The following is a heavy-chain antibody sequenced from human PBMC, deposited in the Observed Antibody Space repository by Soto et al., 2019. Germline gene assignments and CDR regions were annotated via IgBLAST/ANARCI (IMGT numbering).Heavy chain of an antibody. CDR1: GGTFSSYA. V-gene: IGHV1-69*13. CDR2: IIPIFGTA. D-gene: IGHD3-22*01. CDR3: ARGSTYYYASSGYSGVRRAFDI. Sequence: SVKVSCKASGGTFSSYAISWVRQAPGQGLEWMGGIIPIFGTANYAQKFQGRVTITADESTSTAYMELSSLRSEDTAVYYCARGSTYYYASSGYSGVRRAFDIWGQGTMVTVSS. J-gene: IGHJ3*02.